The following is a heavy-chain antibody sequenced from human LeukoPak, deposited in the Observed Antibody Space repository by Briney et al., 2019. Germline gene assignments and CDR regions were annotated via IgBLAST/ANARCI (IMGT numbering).Heavy chain of an antibody. Sequence: SRPTPVNHTQTLTLTCTFSGFSLTTSGVGVGWIRQPPGKALEGLALVYWNDDKRYSPSLKSRLTITKDTSKNQVVLTMTNMDPVDTAPYFCGHSSWDCYFVYWGQGTL. V-gene: IGHV2-5*01. CDR3: GHSSWDCYFVY. D-gene: IGHD1-26*01. CDR1: GFSLTTSGVG. J-gene: IGHJ4*02. CDR2: VYWNDDK.